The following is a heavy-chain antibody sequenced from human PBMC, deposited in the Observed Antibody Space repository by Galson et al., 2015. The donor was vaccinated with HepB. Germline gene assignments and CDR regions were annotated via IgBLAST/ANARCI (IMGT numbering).Heavy chain of an antibody. Sequence: SLRLSCAASGFTFKNYWMHWVRQAPGKGLVWVSHINSDGSSTSYADSVKGRFTISRDNAKNTLYLQMNSLRAEDTAEYYCAREGESPFLTDLDGMDDWGQGTTVTVSS. V-gene: IGHV3-74*01. J-gene: IGHJ6*02. CDR1: GFTFKNYW. CDR2: INSDGSST. D-gene: IGHD1-14*01. CDR3: AREGESPFLTDLDGMDD.